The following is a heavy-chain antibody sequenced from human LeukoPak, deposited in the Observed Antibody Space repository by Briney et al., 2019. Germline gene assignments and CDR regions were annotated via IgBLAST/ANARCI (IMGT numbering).Heavy chain of an antibody. CDR3: AKLCGGDCLDAFDI. J-gene: IGHJ3*02. V-gene: IGHV3-33*06. D-gene: IGHD2-21*02. CDR1: GFTFSSYG. Sequence: GRSLRLSCAASGFTFSSYGMHWVRQAPGKGLEWVAVIWYDGSNKYYADSVKGRFTISRDNSKNTLYLQMNSLRAEDTAVYYCAKLCGGDCLDAFDIWGQGTMVTDSS. CDR2: IWYDGSNK.